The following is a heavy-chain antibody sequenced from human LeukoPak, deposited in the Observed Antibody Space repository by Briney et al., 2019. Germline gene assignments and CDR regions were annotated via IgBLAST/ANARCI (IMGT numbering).Heavy chain of an antibody. CDR1: GDSVSSNSAA. CDR3: ARGIAVAAGGGYYFDY. J-gene: IGHJ4*02. V-gene: IGHV6-1*01. Sequence: SQTLSLTCAISGDSVSSNSAAWNWIRQSPSRGLEWLGRTYYRSKWYNDYAVSVKSRITINPDTSKNQFSLQLNSVTPEDTAVYYCARGIAVAAGGGYYFDYWGQGTLVTVSS. CDR2: TYYRSKWYN. D-gene: IGHD6-19*01.